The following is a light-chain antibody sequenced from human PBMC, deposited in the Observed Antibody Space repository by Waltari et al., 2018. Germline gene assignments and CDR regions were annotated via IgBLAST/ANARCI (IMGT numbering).Light chain of an antibody. J-gene: IGKJ2*01. CDR1: QTVNTN. CDR2: AAS. Sequence: IAMTQSPATLSVSPGESATLPCRASQTVNTNLAWYLQKPGQAPRLLIDAASKRATGIPARFSGGGYGTEFTLTISGLQSEDSAVYYCQQYNYWPGTFGQGTTLDIK. CDR3: QQYNYWPGT. V-gene: IGKV3-15*01.